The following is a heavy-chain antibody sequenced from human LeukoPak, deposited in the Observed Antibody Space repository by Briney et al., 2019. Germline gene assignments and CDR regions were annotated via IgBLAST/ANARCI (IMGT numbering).Heavy chain of an antibody. CDR2: IYYTGST. V-gene: IGHV4-59*01. Sequence: PETLSLTCIVSGGSISSYLWTWIRQPPGKGLEWIGYIYYTGSTNYNPSLKSRVTISVDTSNNQFSLKLSSVTAADTAVYYCARDSGGYGYGAFDIWGQGTMVTVSS. D-gene: IGHD5-12*01. CDR1: GGSISSYL. J-gene: IGHJ3*02. CDR3: ARDSGGYGYGAFDI.